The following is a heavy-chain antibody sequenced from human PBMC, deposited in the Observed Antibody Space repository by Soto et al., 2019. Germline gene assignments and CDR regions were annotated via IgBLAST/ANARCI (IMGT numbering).Heavy chain of an antibody. CDR1: GGSTTSGGYY. CDR2: IHHSGSN. V-gene: IGHV4-31*03. Sequence: SETLSLTCTVSGGSTTSGGYYWNWIRQHPGKGLEWIGYIHHSGSNYHNPSLESRVTMSIDTSKHQISLKLSSVTAADTAIYYCAREPYHYHSSGYYDCWDQGTLVAASS. J-gene: IGHJ4*02. D-gene: IGHD3-22*01. CDR3: AREPYHYHSSGYYDC.